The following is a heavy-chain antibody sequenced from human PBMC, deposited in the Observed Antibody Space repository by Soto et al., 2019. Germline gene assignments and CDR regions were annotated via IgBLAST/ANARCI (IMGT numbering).Heavy chain of an antibody. J-gene: IGHJ6*02. D-gene: IGHD2-15*01. CDR3: ARGDCTGAYCYSWPFNYGVDV. CDR2: IGYDGSNK. CDR1: GFTFNTYG. Sequence: QVQLVESGGGVVQPGGSLRLSCTTSGFTFNTYGMYWVRQAPGKGLEWVAIIGYDGSNKYYGDSVKGRFTISRDNSKNTLYLQMNSLRAEDTALYYCARGDCTGAYCYSWPFNYGVDVWGQGTTVTVSS. V-gene: IGHV3-33*08.